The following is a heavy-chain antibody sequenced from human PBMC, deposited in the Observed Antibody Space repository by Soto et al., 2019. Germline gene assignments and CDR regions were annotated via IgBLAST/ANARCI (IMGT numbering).Heavy chain of an antibody. V-gene: IGHV1-69*02. CDR1: GGTFSSYT. Sequence: QVQLVQSGAEVKKPGSSVKVSCKASGGTFSSYTISWVRQAPGQGLEWMGRIIPILGIANYALKFQGRVTITADKSTSTAYMELSSLRSEDTAVYYCARDDGLAYCGGDCYSWGQGTLVTVSS. J-gene: IGHJ4*02. D-gene: IGHD2-21*02. CDR3: ARDDGLAYCGGDCYS. CDR2: IIPILGIA.